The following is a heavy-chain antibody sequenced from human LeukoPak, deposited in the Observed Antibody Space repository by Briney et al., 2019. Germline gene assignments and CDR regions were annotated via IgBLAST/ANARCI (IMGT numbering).Heavy chain of an antibody. CDR1: GFTFTNYG. J-gene: IGHJ5*02. CDR2: ISSSGSTI. V-gene: IGHV3-48*04. CDR3: ARVRYYYGSGSEKGYWFDP. D-gene: IGHD3-10*01. Sequence: GGSLRLSCAASGFTFTNYGMHWVRQAPGKGLEWVSYISSSGSTIYYADSVKGRFTISRDNAKNSLYLQMNSLRAEDTAVYYCARVRYYYGSGSEKGYWFDPWGQGTLVTVSS.